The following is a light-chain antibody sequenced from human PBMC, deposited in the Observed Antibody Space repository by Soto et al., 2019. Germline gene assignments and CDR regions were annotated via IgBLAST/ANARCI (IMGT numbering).Light chain of an antibody. CDR1: QSVAGS. V-gene: IGKV3-11*01. J-gene: IGKJ2*01. CDR3: QQYNSYSLT. Sequence: EFVLTQSPATLSLSPGERAILSCRASQSVAGSLAWYQQKPGQAPRLLIYDISTRAAAIPARFSGSGSGTDFTLTVSSLEPEDFALYYCQQYNSYSLTFGQGTKLEIK. CDR2: DIS.